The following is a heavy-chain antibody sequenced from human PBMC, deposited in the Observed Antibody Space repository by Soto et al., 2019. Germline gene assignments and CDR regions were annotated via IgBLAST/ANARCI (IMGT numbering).Heavy chain of an antibody. CDR1: GYTFTSYG. CDR2: ISAYNGNT. D-gene: IGHD3-10*01. CDR3: ASERRITMVRGAYYYMDA. Sequence: ASVKVSCKASGYTFTSYGISWMRQAPGQGLEWMGWISAYNGNTNYAQKLQGRVTMTTDTSTSTAYMELRSLRSDDTAVYYCASERRITMVRGAYYYMDAWGKGTTVTVSS. J-gene: IGHJ6*03. V-gene: IGHV1-18*01.